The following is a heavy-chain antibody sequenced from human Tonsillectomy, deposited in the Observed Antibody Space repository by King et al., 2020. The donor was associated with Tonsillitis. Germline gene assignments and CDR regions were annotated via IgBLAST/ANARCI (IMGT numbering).Heavy chain of an antibody. D-gene: IGHD3-10*01. CDR2: IYWNDDK. Sequence: TLKESGPTLVKPTQTLTLTCTFSGFSLSTSGVGVGWIRQPPGKALEWLALIYWNDDKRYSPSLKSRLTITKDTSKNQVVLTMTNMDPVDTATYYCAHSLWVMGRGVNSPKGPPYNWFDPWGQGTLVTVSS. CDR1: GFSLSTSGVG. V-gene: IGHV2-5*01. CDR3: AHSLWVMGRGVNSPKGPPYNWFDP. J-gene: IGHJ5*02.